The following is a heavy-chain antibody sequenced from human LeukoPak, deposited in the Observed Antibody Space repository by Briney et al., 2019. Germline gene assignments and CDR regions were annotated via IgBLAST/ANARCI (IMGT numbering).Heavy chain of an antibody. CDR1: GYSFTSYW. Sequence: GESLKISCQSSGYSFTSYWIGWVRQMPGKGLGWMGIFYPGDSDIRYSPSFQGQVTISADKSISTAYLQWSSLKASDTAIYYCARGDGYNYYFDYWGQGTLVTVSS. CDR3: ARGDGYNYYFDY. D-gene: IGHD5-24*01. CDR2: FYPGDSDI. V-gene: IGHV5-51*01. J-gene: IGHJ4*02.